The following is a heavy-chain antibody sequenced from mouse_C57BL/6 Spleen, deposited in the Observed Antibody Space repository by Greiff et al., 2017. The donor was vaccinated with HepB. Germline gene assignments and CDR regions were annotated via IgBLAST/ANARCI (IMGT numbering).Heavy chain of an antibody. CDR2: ISDGGSYT. Sequence: DVQLVESGGGLVKPGGSLKLSCAASGFTFSSYAMSWVRQTPEKRLEWVATISDGGSYTYYPDNVKGRFTISRDNAKNNLYLQMSHLKSEDTAMYYCANYGSSYDWYFDVWGTGTTVTVST. CDR1: GFTFSSYA. CDR3: ANYGSSYDWYFDV. D-gene: IGHD1-1*01. J-gene: IGHJ1*03. V-gene: IGHV5-4*01.